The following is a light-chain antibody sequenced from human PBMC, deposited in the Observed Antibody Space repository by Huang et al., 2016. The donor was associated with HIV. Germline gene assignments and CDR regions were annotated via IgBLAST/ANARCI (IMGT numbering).Light chain of an antibody. J-gene: IGKJ1*01. CDR3: QQSYTTPRT. Sequence: DIQMTQSPSSLAASIGDRVTITCRASQRISTYLNWYQQKPGRAPNLLMYGATTLQTGVPSRFSGSGSATDFTLTISNLQLEDFATYYCQQSYTTPRTFGPGTKVEIK. V-gene: IGKV1-39*01. CDR1: QRISTY. CDR2: GAT.